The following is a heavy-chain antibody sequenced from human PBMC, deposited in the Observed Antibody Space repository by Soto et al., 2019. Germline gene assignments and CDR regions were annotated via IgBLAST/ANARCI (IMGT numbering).Heavy chain of an antibody. V-gene: IGHV3-21*01. CDR2: ISSSGSYI. Sequence: GGSLRLSCAASGFTFSSYSMNWVRQAPGKGLEWVSSISSSGSYIYYADSVKGRFTISRDNAKNSLYLQMNSLRAEDTAVYYCARVERGYSYGPFDYWGQGTLVTVSS. CDR3: ARVERGYSYGPFDY. D-gene: IGHD5-18*01. J-gene: IGHJ4*02. CDR1: GFTFSSYS.